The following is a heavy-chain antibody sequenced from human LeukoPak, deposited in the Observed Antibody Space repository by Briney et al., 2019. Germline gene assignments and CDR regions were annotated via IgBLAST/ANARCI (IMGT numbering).Heavy chain of an antibody. D-gene: IGHD6-6*01. J-gene: IGHJ4*02. CDR2: IKPNSDDT. CDR1: GYIFTGYY. CDR3: ARHWSSSSFDY. V-gene: IGHV1-2*02. Sequence: GASVKVSCKASGYIFTGYYMHWVRQAPGQGLEWMGWIKPNSDDTNYAQNFQGRLTMTRDTSISTAYMELSRLSPDDTAVYYCARHWSSSSFDYWGQGTLVTVSS.